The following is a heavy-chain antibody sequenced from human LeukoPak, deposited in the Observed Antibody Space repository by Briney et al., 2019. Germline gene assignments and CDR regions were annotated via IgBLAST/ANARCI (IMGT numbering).Heavy chain of an antibody. D-gene: IGHD1-1*01. CDR2: INPNSSGT. Sequence: ASVKVSCKASGYTLTFYYIHWVRQAPGQGLEWIGWINPNSSGTNYAQKFQGRVTLNRDTSISPAYMELTRLRFDDTAVYYCASRGTTGTTGNYWGQGTLVTVSS. V-gene: IGHV1-2*02. CDR3: ASRGTTGTTGNY. CDR1: GYTLTFYY. J-gene: IGHJ4*02.